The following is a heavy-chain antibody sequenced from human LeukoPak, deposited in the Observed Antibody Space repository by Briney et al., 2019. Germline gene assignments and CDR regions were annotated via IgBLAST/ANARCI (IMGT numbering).Heavy chain of an antibody. J-gene: IGHJ4*02. D-gene: IGHD6-19*01. CDR2: ISYDGSNK. CDR1: GFTFSSYA. Sequence: GRSLRLSCAASGFTFSSYAMHWVRQAPGKGLEWVAVISYDGSNKYYADSVKGRFTISRDNSKNTLYLQMNSLKTEDTAVYYCTARQWLSRDVPDYWGQGTLVTVSS. CDR3: TARQWLSRDVPDY. V-gene: IGHV3-30-3*01.